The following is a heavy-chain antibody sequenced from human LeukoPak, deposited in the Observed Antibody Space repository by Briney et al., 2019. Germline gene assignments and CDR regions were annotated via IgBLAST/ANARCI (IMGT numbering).Heavy chain of an antibody. D-gene: IGHD3-16*01. CDR1: GGTFSGQA. CDR3: ARGVRSHFYDYSGLYYYYLDL. Sequence: ASVKVSCKPSGGTFSGQAVSWVRQAPGQGLEWMGRIIPIFGSTDYSQKFQGRVTITTDEPAIIVYMELSSLRSDDTAVYYCARGVRSHFYDYSGLYYYYLDLWGKGTTVTVSS. J-gene: IGHJ6*03. CDR2: IIPIFGST. V-gene: IGHV1-69*05.